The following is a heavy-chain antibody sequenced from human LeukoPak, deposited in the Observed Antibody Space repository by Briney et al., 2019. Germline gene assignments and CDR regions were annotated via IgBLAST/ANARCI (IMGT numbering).Heavy chain of an antibody. CDR2: ISYDGSNK. J-gene: IGHJ4*02. D-gene: IGHD2-2*01. CDR3: AREGYCSSTSCLSAFDY. Sequence: PWGSLRLSCAASGFTFSSYGMHWVRQAPGKGLECVAVISYDGSNKYYADSVKGRFTISRDNSKNTLYLQMNSLRAEDTAVYYCAREGYCSSTSCLSAFDYWGQGTLVTVSS. V-gene: IGHV3-30*03. CDR1: GFTFSSYG.